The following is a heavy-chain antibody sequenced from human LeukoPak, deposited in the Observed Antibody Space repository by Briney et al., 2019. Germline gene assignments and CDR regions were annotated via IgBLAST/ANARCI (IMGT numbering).Heavy chain of an antibody. CDR3: ARDWYGSGINWFDP. CDR1: GGSISSGSYY. J-gene: IGHJ5*02. CDR2: IYTSGST. Sequence: SQTLSLTCTVSGGSISSGSYYWSWIRQPAGKGLEWIRRIYTSGSTNYNPSLKSRVTISVDTSKNQFSLKLSSVTAADTAVYYCARDWYGSGINWFDPWGQGTLVTVSS. V-gene: IGHV4-61*02. D-gene: IGHD3-10*01.